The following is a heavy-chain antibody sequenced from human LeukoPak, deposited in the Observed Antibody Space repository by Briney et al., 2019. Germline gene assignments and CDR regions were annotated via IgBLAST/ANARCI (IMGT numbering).Heavy chain of an antibody. J-gene: IGHJ4*02. CDR2: IYYSGST. D-gene: IGHD3-16*01. CDR3: AGGTAYNDYVWGSYRAIGFDY. Sequence: SETLSLTCTVSGGSISSGGYYWSWIRQHPGKGLEWIGYIYYSGSTYYNPSLKSRVTISVDTSKNQFSLKLSSVTAADTAVYYCAGGTAYNDYVWGSYRAIGFDYWGQGTLVTVSS. CDR1: GGSISSGGYY. V-gene: IGHV4-31*03.